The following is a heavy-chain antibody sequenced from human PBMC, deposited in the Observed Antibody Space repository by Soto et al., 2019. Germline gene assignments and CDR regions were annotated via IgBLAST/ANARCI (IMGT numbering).Heavy chain of an antibody. D-gene: IGHD6-13*01. CDR3: ARRGAAGQNDY. J-gene: IGHJ4*02. V-gene: IGHV4-39*01. Sequence: QLQLQESGPGLVKPSETLSLTCTVSGGSISSSSYYWGWIRQPPGKGLEWIGSIYYSGSTYYNPSLKSRVTISVDTAKTKSPLKLSPVTAADTAVYSCARRGAAGQNDYSGQGTLVTVSS. CDR1: GGSISSSSYY. CDR2: IYYSGST.